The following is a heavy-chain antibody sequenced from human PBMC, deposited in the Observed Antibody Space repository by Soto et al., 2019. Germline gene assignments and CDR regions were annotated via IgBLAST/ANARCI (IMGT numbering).Heavy chain of an antibody. D-gene: IGHD1-26*01. CDR3: ARGSPPTFDY. J-gene: IGHJ4*02. V-gene: IGHV1-3*01. Sequence: ASVKVSCKASGYTFSNYAIHWVRQAPGQRLEWMGWINAGNGNTKSSQKFQGRVTITRDTSASTAYMELSSLRSEDAAVYYCARGSPPTFDYWGQGTLVTVSS. CDR2: INAGNGNT. CDR1: GYTFSNYA.